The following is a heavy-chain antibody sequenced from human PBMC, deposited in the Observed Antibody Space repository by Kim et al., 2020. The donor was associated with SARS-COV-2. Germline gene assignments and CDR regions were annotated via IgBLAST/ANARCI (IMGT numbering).Heavy chain of an antibody. J-gene: IGHJ6*02. D-gene: IGHD4-17*01. V-gene: IGHV3-20*01. CDR1: GFTFDDYA. CDR3: ARAYYGGYCHYYYGMDV. CDR2: INWNGGST. Sequence: GGSLRLSCAASGFTFDDYAMSWVRQAPGKGLEWVSGINWNGGSTGYADSVKGRFTISRDNAKNSLYLQMNSLRAEDTALYHCARAYYGGYCHYYYGMDVWGQGTTVTVSS.